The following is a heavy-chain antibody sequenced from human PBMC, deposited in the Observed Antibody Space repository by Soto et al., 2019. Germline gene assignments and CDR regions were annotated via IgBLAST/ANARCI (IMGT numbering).Heavy chain of an antibody. Sequence: GESLKISCKGSGYSFTSYWIGWVRQMPGKGLEWMGIIYPGDSDTRYSPSFQGQVTISADKSISTAYLQWSSLKASDTAMYYFAIRRSSSGWYWKGSGDAFDIWGQGTMVTVSS. V-gene: IGHV5-51*01. D-gene: IGHD6-19*01. J-gene: IGHJ3*02. CDR3: AIRRSSSGWYWKGSGDAFDI. CDR1: GYSFTSYW. CDR2: IYPGDSDT.